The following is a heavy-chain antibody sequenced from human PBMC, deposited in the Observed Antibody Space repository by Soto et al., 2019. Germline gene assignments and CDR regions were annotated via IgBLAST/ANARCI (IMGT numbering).Heavy chain of an antibody. CDR2: IFHSGET. J-gene: IGHJ3*01. CDR1: GGSIGTGDYY. CDR3: ARAHFVLGGFDV. V-gene: IGHV4-30-4*08. D-gene: IGHD2-15*01. Sequence: SETLCLTCTVSGGSIGTGDYYWSWIRQSPGKGLQWTGYIFHSGETYYTPSLESRLIISIDASKNQFSLNLKSVTAADTAVYFCARAHFVLGGFDVWGPGTVVTVSS.